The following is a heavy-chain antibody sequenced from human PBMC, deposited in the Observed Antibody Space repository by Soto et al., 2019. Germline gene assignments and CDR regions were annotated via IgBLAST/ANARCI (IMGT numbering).Heavy chain of an antibody. CDR1: GGPVSGDDLY. CDR2: VYHTGTT. CDR3: ARALVTDYNSRDYHYYFAMDV. D-gene: IGHD3-22*01. J-gene: IGHJ6*02. V-gene: IGHV4-31*02. Sequence: SETLSLTCVVSGGPVSGDDLYWSWIRHLPGKGLEWIANVYHTGTTYYNPSLKSRVSMSVDTSQNQFSLILASVTDADTAVYYCARALVTDYNSRDYHYYFAMDVWGHGTSVTASS.